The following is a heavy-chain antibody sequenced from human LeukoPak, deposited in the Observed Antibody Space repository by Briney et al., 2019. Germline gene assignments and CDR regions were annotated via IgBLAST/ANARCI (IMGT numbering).Heavy chain of an antibody. CDR2: ISAYNGNT. Sequence: ASVKVSCKASGYTFTSYGISWVRQAPGQGLEWMGWISAYNGNTNYAQKLQGRVTMTTDTSTSTAYMELRSLRSDDTAVYHCARVPMVRGVIRDNWFDPWGQGTLVTVSS. CDR3: ARVPMVRGVIRDNWFDP. J-gene: IGHJ5*02. D-gene: IGHD3-10*01. CDR1: GYTFTSYG. V-gene: IGHV1-18*04.